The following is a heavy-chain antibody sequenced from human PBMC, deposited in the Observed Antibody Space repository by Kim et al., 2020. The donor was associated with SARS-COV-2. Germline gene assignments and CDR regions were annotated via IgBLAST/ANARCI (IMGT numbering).Heavy chain of an antibody. CDR2: ISWDGGST. J-gene: IGHJ6*02. V-gene: IGHV3-43*01. Sequence: GGSLRLSCAASGFTFDDYTMHWVRQAPGKGLEWVSLISWDGGSTYYAESVKGRFTISRDNSKNSLYLQMNSLRTEDTALYYCAKDIGGINNYGMDVWGQGTTVTVSS. CDR1: GFTFDDYT. CDR3: AKDIGGINNYGMDV. D-gene: IGHD3-16*01.